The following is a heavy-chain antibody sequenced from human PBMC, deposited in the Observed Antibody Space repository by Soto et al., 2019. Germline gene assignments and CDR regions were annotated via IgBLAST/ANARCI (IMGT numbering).Heavy chain of an antibody. CDR1: GYTFTGYY. D-gene: IGHD1-26*01. Sequence: QVQLVQSGAEVKKPGASVKVSCKASGYTFTGYYMHWVRQAPGQGLEWMGWINPNSGGTTYAQKFQERVTMTSDTSISTAYMELGRLRSDDTAVYYCAEGPWGWFDPWGQGTLVTVSS. J-gene: IGHJ5*02. V-gene: IGHV1-2*02. CDR3: AEGPWGWFDP. CDR2: INPNSGGT.